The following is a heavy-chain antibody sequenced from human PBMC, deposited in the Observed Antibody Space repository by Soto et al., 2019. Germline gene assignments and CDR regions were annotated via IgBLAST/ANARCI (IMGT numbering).Heavy chain of an antibody. Sequence: ASGKVSCKSSGYTFTGYYMHWVRQAPGQGLEWMGWINPNMGGTNYAQKFQGWVTMTRDTSISKAYMELSRLRSDDTAVYYCARDWLWFGEFGGMDVWGKGTTVTASS. D-gene: IGHD3-10*01. CDR2: INPNMGGT. J-gene: IGHJ6*04. V-gene: IGHV1-2*04. CDR3: ARDWLWFGEFGGMDV. CDR1: GYTFTGYY.